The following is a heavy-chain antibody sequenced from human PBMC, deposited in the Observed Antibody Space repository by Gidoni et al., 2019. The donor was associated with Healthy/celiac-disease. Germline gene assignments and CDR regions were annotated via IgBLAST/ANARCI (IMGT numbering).Heavy chain of an antibody. D-gene: IGHD3-22*01. CDR2: ISSSSSYT. CDR3: ARRWEGHYDSSGYYPPSEGWFDP. V-gene: IGHV3-11*06. Sequence: QVQLVESGGGLVKPGGSLRLSCAASGFTFSDYYMSWIRQAPGKGLGWVSYISSSSSYTNYADSVKGRFTISRDNAKNSLYLQMNSLRAEDTAVYYCARRWEGHYDSSGYYPPSEGWFDPWGQGTLVTVSS. CDR1: GFTFSDYY. J-gene: IGHJ5*02.